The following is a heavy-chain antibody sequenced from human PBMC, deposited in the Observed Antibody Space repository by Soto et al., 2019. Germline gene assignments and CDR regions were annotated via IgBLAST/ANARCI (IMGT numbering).Heavy chain of an antibody. CDR1: EFTFSNYA. CDR3: ARGPSYSDSYFDH. D-gene: IGHD4-17*01. J-gene: IGHJ4*02. CDR2: ISYDGNNK. V-gene: IGHV3-30*03. Sequence: QVQLVESGGGAVQPWGSRRLSCAASEFTFSNYAMHWVRQAPGKGLQWLSVISYDGNNKYYADSVEGRFTISRDNSKNTVYLQMNSLRLEDTSVYYCARGPSYSDSYFDHWGQGTLVTFSS.